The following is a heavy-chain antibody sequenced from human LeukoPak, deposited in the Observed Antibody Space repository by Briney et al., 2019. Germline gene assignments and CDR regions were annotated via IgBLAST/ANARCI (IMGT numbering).Heavy chain of an antibody. CDR1: GGSFSGYY. CDR2: INHSGST. V-gene: IGHV4-34*01. CDR3: ARVRGYSYGVLPRYFDY. D-gene: IGHD5-18*01. Sequence: SETLSLTCAAYGGSFSGYYWSWIRQPPGKGLEWIGEINHSGSTNYNPSLKSRVTISVDTSKNQFSLKLSSVTAADTAVYYCARVRGYSYGVLPRYFDYWGQGTLVTVSS. J-gene: IGHJ4*02.